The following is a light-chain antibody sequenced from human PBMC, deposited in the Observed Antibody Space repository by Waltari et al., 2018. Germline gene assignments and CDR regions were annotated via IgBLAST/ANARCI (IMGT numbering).Light chain of an antibody. CDR2: DAS. CDR1: QSVGRF. V-gene: IGKV3-11*01. Sequence: EIVLTHSLATLSLSPGERATLSCRASQSVGRFLAWYQQKPGQAPRLLIYDASNRATGIPARFSASGSGTDFTLTLSSLEPEDFAVYYCQQRSSWPYSFGQGTKLEIK. CDR3: QQRSSWPYS. J-gene: IGKJ2*03.